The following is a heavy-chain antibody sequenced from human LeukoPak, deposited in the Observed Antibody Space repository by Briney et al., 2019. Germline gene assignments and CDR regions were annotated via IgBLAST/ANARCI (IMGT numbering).Heavy chain of an antibody. V-gene: IGHV3-7*01. J-gene: IGHJ4*02. Sequence: PGGSLRLSCAASGFTFSSYGMHWVRQAPGKGLEWVANVKQDGSEKNYVDSVKGRFTISRDNAKNSLYLQMNSLRAEDTAVYYCASSFSSGWYAGYFNYWGQGTLVTVSS. CDR2: VKQDGSEK. CDR3: ASSFSSGWYAGYFNY. CDR1: GFTFSSYG. D-gene: IGHD6-19*01.